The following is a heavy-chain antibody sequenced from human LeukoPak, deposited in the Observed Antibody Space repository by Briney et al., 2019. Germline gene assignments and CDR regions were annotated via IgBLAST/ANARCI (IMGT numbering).Heavy chain of an antibody. Sequence: SETLSLTCAVYGGSFSGYYWSWIRQPPGKGLEWIGEINHSGSTNYNPSLKSRVTISVDTSKNQFSLKLSSVIAADTAVYYCARELRSGLSYRRSRFDYWGQGTLVTVSS. J-gene: IGHJ4*02. CDR3: ARELRSGLSYRRSRFDY. CDR2: INHSGST. CDR1: GGSFSGYY. V-gene: IGHV4-34*01. D-gene: IGHD2-15*01.